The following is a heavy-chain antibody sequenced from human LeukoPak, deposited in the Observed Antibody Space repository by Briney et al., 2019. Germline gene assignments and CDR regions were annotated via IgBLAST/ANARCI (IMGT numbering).Heavy chain of an antibody. CDR2: ISTGGSTI. J-gene: IGHJ4*02. CDR1: GFNFYSFT. D-gene: IGHD6-25*01. Sequence: GGSLRLSCVASGFNFYSFTMNWVRQAPGKGLEWVSYISTGGSTIYYRDSVRGRFTISRDNAENTLYLQMNNLTAEDTAVYYCATTTSSGWVPFDYWGQGTLVAVSS. V-gene: IGHV3-48*01. CDR3: ATTTSSGWVPFDY.